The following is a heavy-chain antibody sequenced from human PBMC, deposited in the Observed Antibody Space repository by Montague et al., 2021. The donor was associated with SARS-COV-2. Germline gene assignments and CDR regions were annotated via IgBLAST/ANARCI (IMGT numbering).Heavy chain of an antibody. Sequence: SETLSLTCTVSGDSISGYYWTWIRQAPEKGLEWIGYIYHTGSTNYNPSFKGRVIISVDTSTNQLSLRLTSVSAADSAKYFCARRGYYDSAGYHWHLDLWGRGMLVTVSS. CDR2: IYHTGST. V-gene: IGHV4-59*08. D-gene: IGHD3-22*01. CDR1: GDSISGYY. CDR3: ARRGYYDSAGYHWHLDL. J-gene: IGHJ2*01.